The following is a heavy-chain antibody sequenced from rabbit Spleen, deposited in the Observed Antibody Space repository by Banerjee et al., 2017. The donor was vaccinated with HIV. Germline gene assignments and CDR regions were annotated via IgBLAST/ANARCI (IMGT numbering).Heavy chain of an antibody. CDR2: INTYTGKP. D-gene: IGHD8-1*01. J-gene: IGHJ2*01. CDR1: GFSFSDRDV. CDR3: ALPIVYQTASNYGL. V-gene: IGHV1S45*01. Sequence: QEQLAESGGGLVKPEGSLTLACKASGFSFSDRDVMCWVRQAPGKGLQWIACINTYTGKPVYATWPKGRFTISRTSSTTVTLQNTTTTDADTLSHLGALPIVYQTASNYGLGGPG.